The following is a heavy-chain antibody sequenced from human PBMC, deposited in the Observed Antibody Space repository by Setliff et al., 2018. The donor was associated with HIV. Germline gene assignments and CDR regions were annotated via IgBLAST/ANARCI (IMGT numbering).Heavy chain of an antibody. CDR1: GDSVSNNNAA. J-gene: IGHJ4*02. CDR2: THYRSKFYN. V-gene: IGHV6-1*01. CDR3: ARGGKIAAAGGIFDY. Sequence: SQTLSLTCAISGDSVSNNNAAWNWIRQSPSRGLEWLGRTHYRSKFYNDYAVSVKSRIIINPDTSKNQFSLQLNSATPEDTAVYYCARGGKIAAAGGIFDYWGQGTLVTVSS. D-gene: IGHD6-13*01.